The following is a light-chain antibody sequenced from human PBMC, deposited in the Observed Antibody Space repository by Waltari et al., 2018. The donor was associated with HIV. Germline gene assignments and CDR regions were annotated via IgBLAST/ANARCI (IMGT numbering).Light chain of an antibody. J-gene: IGKJ1*01. CDR2: RAS. V-gene: IGKV1-5*03. CDR3: QQYSTLGT. Sequence: DIQLTQSPSTLAASVGDRVTLTRRASQIVGIWLAWYQQKPGKAPNLLIYRASDCDSGVPPRFSASGSGTAFSLTISNMQPEDFGTYYWQQYSTLGTFGPGTKVEIK. CDR1: QIVGIW.